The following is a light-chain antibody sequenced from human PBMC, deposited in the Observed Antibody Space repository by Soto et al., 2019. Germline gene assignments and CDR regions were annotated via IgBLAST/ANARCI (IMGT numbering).Light chain of an antibody. J-gene: IGLJ1*01. Sequence: QSAPTQPPSASGSPGQSVTIPCTGTSSDVGGYDHVSWYQQHPGKAPKLMIYEVTKRPAGVPDRFSGSKSGNTASLTVSGLQAEDEADYYCSSDAGNYNYVFGTGTKVTVL. V-gene: IGLV2-8*01. CDR3: SSDAGNYNYV. CDR2: EVT. CDR1: SSDVGGYDH.